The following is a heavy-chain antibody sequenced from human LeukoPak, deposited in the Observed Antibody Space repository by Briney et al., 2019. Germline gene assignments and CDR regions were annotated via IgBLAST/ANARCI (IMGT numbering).Heavy chain of an antibody. Sequence: SETLSLTCAVSGCSISSGCYWGWIRQPPGKGLEWIGSIYHSGSTYYNPSLESRVTLSVDTSKNQFSLRLSSVTATDTAVYYCARQGSYYRFDYWGQGTLVTVSS. CDR2: IYHSGST. CDR3: ARQGSYYRFDY. CDR1: GCSISSGCY. V-gene: IGHV4-38-2*01. J-gene: IGHJ4*02. D-gene: IGHD1-26*01.